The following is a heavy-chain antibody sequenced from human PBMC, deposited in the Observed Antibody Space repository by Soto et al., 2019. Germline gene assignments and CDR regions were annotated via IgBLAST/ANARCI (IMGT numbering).Heavy chain of an antibody. J-gene: IGHJ4*02. CDR2: ISSSSGYI. CDR1: GFTFSTYT. D-gene: IGHD4-17*01. V-gene: IGHV3-21*04. CDR3: ACVLIYGNSDFFDY. Sequence: VHLVESGGGLVKPGGSLSLTCAASGFTFSTYTFAWVRQAPGKGLEWVSSISSSSGYIYYTDSVKGRFTISRDNDKDSLYLQMNGRRAEDTAMYYCACVLIYGNSDFFDYWGQGTLVSVSS.